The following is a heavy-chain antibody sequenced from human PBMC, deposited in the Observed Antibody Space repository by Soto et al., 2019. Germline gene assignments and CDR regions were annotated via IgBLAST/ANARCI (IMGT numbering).Heavy chain of an antibody. V-gene: IGHV5-51*01. CDR3: ARHEVPFNSGFYYGLDV. CDR1: GYSFSIYC. Sequence: GASLKISCQGSGYSFSIYCIAWVRQMPGKGLEWMGIIYPGDSHTTYSPSFQGQVTISADKSISTAYLHWSTLKASDTAMYYCARHEVPFNSGFYYGLDVWGQGTTVTI. J-gene: IGHJ6*02. D-gene: IGHD2-2*01. CDR2: IYPGDSHT.